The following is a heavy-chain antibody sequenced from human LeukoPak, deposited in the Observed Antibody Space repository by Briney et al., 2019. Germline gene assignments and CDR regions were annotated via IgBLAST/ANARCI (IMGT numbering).Heavy chain of an antibody. D-gene: IGHD1-20*01. CDR1: GFTFSDYA. CDR2: ISRSGDTI. V-gene: IGHV3-11*01. CDR3: AGYHWNAGVVY. J-gene: IGHJ4*02. Sequence: GGSLRLSCAASGFTFSDYAMSWIRQAPGQGLEWVSYISRSGDTIDYADSVKGRFSISRDNAKNSLYLQMNSLRAEDTAVYYCAGYHWNAGVVYWGQGTLVTVSS.